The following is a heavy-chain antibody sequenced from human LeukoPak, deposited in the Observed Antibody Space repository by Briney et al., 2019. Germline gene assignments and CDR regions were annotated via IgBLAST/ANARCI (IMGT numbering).Heavy chain of an antibody. J-gene: IGHJ4*02. CDR2: ISSSGSTI. D-gene: IGHD3-3*01. CDR1: GFTFSDYY. V-gene: IGHV3-11*01. CDR3: ARDQYDTWSRRGNFDS. Sequence: GGSLRLSCAASGFTFSDYYMNWIRQAPGKGLEWVSYISSSGSTIYYADSVKGRFTISRDDAKSSLYLQMNSLRAEDTAVFYCARDQYDTWSRRGNFDSWGQGTLVIVSS.